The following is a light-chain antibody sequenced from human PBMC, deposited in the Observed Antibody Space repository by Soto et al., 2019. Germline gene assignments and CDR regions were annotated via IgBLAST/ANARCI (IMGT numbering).Light chain of an antibody. CDR2: EVN. CDR3: SSYAGSNNFV. J-gene: IGLJ1*01. CDR1: SSDVGGYNF. Sequence: QSALTQPPSASGSPGQSVTISCTGTSSDVGGYNFVSWYQHHPGKAPKLMIYEVNKRPSGVPDRSSGSKSGNTASLTVSGLQAEDEADYYCSSYAGSNNFVFGTGTKLTVL. V-gene: IGLV2-8*01.